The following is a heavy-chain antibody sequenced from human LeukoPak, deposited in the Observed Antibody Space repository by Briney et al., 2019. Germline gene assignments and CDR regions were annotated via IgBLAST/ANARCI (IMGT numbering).Heavy chain of an antibody. CDR2: IYYSGGT. J-gene: IGHJ4*02. CDR3: ARQRRLELPDY. Sequence: SETLSLTCTVSGGSISSGDYYWTWIRQHPGKGLEWIGYIYYSGGTYYNPSLKSRVTISVDTSKNQFSLKLSSVTAADTAVYYCARQRRLELPDYWGQGTLVTVSS. V-gene: IGHV4-31*03. CDR1: GGSISSGDYY. D-gene: IGHD3-16*01.